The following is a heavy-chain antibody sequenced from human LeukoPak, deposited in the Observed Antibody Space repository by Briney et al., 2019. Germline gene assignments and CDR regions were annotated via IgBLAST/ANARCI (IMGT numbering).Heavy chain of an antibody. J-gene: IGHJ4*02. V-gene: IGHV4-39*01. D-gene: IGHD3-22*01. CDR2: MYYSGST. Sequence: SETLSLTCTVSGGSITGSRYYWGWIRQPPGKGLEWIGSMYYSGSTYYNPSLKGRVTIPVDTSKNQFSLRLSSVTAADTAVYYCARQYYDNTGYYYFDYWGQGNLVTVSS. CDR1: GGSITGSRYY. CDR3: ARQYYDNTGYYYFDY.